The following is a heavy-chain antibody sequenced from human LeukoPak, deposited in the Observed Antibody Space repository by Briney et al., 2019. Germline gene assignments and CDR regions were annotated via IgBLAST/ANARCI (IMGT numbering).Heavy chain of an antibody. CDR2: ISSSGSTI. J-gene: IGHJ4*02. Sequence: GGSLRLSCAASGFTFSSYEMNWVRQAPGKGLEWVSYISSSGSTIYYADSVKGRFTISRDNAKNSLYLQMNSLRAEDTAVYYCARGAVAAPRHFDYWGQGTLVTVSS. V-gene: IGHV3-48*03. CDR1: GFTFSSYE. D-gene: IGHD6-19*01. CDR3: ARGAVAAPRHFDY.